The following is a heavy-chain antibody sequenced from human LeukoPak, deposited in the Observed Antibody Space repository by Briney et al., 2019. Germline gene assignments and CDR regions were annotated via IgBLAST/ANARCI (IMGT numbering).Heavy chain of an antibody. V-gene: IGHV3-30*04. D-gene: IGHD3-22*01. CDR2: ISYDGSNK. CDR3: YRAHDSNGYDNDY. Sequence: GGSLRLSCAASGFTFSSYAMHWVRQAPGKGLEWVAVISYDGSNKYYADSVKGRFTISRDNSKNTLYLQMNSLRAEDTAMYYCYRAHDSNGYDNDYWGQGTLVTVSS. CDR1: GFTFSSYA. J-gene: IGHJ4*02.